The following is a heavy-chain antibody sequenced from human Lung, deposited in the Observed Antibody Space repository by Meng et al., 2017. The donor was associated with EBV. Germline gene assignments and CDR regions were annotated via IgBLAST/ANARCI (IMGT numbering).Heavy chain of an antibody. Sequence: QVQLQQWGAGLLKPSETLSLTCGVSGRSFSSSYWSWIRQPPGKGLEWIGQINYSGITNYNPSLKSRVTISVDTSKNQFSLSLNSVTAADTAVYYCAREAESSFDYWGQGTLVTVSS. CDR2: INYSGIT. CDR1: GRSFSSSY. CDR3: AREAESSFDY. D-gene: IGHD1-14*01. J-gene: IGHJ4*02. V-gene: IGHV4-34*01.